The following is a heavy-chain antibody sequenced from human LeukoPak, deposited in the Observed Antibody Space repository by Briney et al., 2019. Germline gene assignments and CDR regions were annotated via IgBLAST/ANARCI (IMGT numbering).Heavy chain of an antibody. CDR2: INPNSGGT. V-gene: IGHV1-2*06. J-gene: IGHJ4*02. CDR1: GYTFTGYY. D-gene: IGHD6-19*01. Sequence: GASVKVSCKASGYTFTGYYMHWVRQAPGQGLEWMGRINPNSGGTNYAQKFQGRVTMTRDTSISTAYMELSRLRSDDTAVYYCARDAEVGGWDFDYWGQGTLVTVSS. CDR3: ARDAEVGGWDFDY.